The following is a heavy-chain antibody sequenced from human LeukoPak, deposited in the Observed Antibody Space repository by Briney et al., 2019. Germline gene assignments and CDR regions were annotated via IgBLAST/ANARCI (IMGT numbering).Heavy chain of an antibody. CDR1: GFTFSSYS. Sequence: PGGSLRLSCAASGFTFSSYSMNWVRQAPGKGLEWVSYISSSSSTIYYADSVKGRFTISRDNAKNSLYLQMNSLRAEDTAVYYCARAPEVGTAYYFDYWGQGTLVTVSS. J-gene: IGHJ4*02. CDR3: ARAPEVGTAYYFDY. D-gene: IGHD1-7*01. CDR2: ISSSSSTI. V-gene: IGHV3-48*04.